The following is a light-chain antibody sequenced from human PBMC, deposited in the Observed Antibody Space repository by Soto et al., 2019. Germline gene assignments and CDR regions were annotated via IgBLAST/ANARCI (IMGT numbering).Light chain of an antibody. Sequence: DIQMTQSPSTLSASVGDRVTITCRASQSISYWLAWYQQKPGKAPTVLIYKASTLESGVPSRFSGSGSGTEYTLNISSLQPDDFATYYSQQYNSYSITFGGGTKVEMK. J-gene: IGKJ4*01. CDR1: QSISYW. CDR3: QQYNSYSIT. V-gene: IGKV1-5*03. CDR2: KAS.